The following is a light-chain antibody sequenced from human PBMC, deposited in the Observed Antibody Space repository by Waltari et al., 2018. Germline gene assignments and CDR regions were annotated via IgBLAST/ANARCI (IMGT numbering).Light chain of an antibody. CDR2: QDT. CDR3: QAWDSNTVI. CDR1: KLENKY. J-gene: IGLJ2*01. Sequence: SYELTQAPSVSVSPGQTASITCSGEKLENKYVYWYQQKAGQSPVLVIHQDTKRPSGIPGRYSGSNSGNTATLTVGGTQAVDEADYYCQAWDSNTVIFGGGTKLTVL. V-gene: IGLV3-1*01.